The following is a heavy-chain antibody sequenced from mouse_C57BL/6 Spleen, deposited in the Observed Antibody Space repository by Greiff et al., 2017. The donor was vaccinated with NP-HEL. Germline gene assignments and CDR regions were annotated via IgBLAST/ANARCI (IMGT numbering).Heavy chain of an antibody. V-gene: IGHV1-82*01. CDR1: GYAFSSSW. D-gene: IGHD3-2*02. CDR2: IYPGDGDT. CDR3: AADSSGSYYYAMDY. Sequence: QVQLKQSGPELVKPGASVKISCKASGYAFSSSWMNWVKQRPGKGLEWIGRIYPGDGDTNYNGKFKGKATLTADKSSSTAYMQLSSLTSEDSAVYFCAADSSGSYYYAMDYWGQGTSVTVSS. J-gene: IGHJ4*01.